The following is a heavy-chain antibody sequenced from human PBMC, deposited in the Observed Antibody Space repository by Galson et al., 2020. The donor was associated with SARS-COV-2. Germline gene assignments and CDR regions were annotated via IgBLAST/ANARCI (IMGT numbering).Heavy chain of an antibody. CDR2: IYWKDDK. J-gene: IGHJ4*02. CDR3: AHSAPSSLTIFGVVIVKDYFDY. D-gene: IGHD3-3*01. Sequence: ESGPTLVKPTQTLTLTCTFSGFSLTTSGVGVGWIRQPPGKALEWLALIYWKDDKRYSPSLKSRLTITKDTSKNQVVLTMTNMDPVDTATYFCAHSAPSSLTIFGVVIVKDYFDYWGQGTLVTVSS. CDR1: GFSLTTSGVG. V-gene: IGHV2-5*01.